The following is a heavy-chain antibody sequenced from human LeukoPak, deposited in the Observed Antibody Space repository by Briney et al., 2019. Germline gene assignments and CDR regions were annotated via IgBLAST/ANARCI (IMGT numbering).Heavy chain of an antibody. CDR2: IYTSGST. Sequence: SETLSLTCTVSGGSISSYYWSWIRQPAGKGLEWIGRIYTSGSTNYNPSLKSRVTMSVDTSKNQFSLKLSSVTAADTAVYYCARKDTAMGIFDYWSQGTLVTVSS. D-gene: IGHD5-18*01. V-gene: IGHV4-4*07. CDR3: ARKDTAMGIFDY. CDR1: GGSISSYY. J-gene: IGHJ4*02.